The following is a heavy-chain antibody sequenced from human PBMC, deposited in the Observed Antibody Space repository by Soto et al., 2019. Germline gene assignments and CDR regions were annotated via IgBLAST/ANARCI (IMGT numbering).Heavy chain of an antibody. V-gene: IGHV4-39*01. J-gene: IGHJ4*02. Sequence: SETLSLTCTVSGGSISNSRYYWAWIRQPPGKGLEWIGSIYHSGTTYYNPSLKSRVTISVDTSKNQFSLKLSSVTAADTAVYYCARHFSVDYFDYWGQGALVTVSS. CDR1: GGSISNSRYY. CDR3: ARHFSVDYFDY. CDR2: IYHSGTT.